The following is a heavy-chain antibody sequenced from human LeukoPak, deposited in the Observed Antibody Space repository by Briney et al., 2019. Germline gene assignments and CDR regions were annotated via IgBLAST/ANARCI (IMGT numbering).Heavy chain of an antibody. J-gene: IGHJ4*02. V-gene: IGHV3-21*01. CDR3: VRLRRNSDTTGFYYYYDF. CDR2: ISVRSNYI. Sequence: GGSLRLSRTGSGFIFGSYWMSWVRQAPGKGLEWVSSISVRSNYIYYADSVRGRFRISRDDARDSLYLQMNSLRAEDTAVYYCVRLRRNSDTTGFYYYYDFWGQGTLVTVSS. D-gene: IGHD3-22*01. CDR1: GFIFGSYW.